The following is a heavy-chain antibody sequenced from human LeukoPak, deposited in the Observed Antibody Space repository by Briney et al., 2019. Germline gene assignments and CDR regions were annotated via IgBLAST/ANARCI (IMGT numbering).Heavy chain of an antibody. CDR1: GYTFTSYY. CDR3: ARIKAYYYDSRVGAFDI. J-gene: IGHJ3*02. V-gene: IGHV1-46*01. Sequence: ASVKVSCKASGYTFTSYYMHWVRQAPGQGLEWMGIINPSGGSTSYAQKFQGRVTMTRDMSTSTVYMELSSLRAEDTAVYYCARIKAYYYDSRVGAFDIWGQGTMVTVSS. CDR2: INPSGGST. D-gene: IGHD3-22*01.